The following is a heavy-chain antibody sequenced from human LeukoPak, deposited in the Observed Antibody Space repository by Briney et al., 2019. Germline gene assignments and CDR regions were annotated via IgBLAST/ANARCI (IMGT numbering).Heavy chain of an antibody. CDR3: ARDYSGTYYGSGSYSRYYYMDV. CDR1: GGSFSGYY. CDR2: INHSGST. D-gene: IGHD3-10*01. Sequence: SETLSLTCAVYGGSFSGYYWSWIRQPPGKGLEWIGEINHSGSTYYNPSLKSRVTISVDRSKNQFSLKLSSVTAADTAVYYCARDYSGTYYGSGSYSRYYYMDVWGKGTTVTVSS. J-gene: IGHJ6*03. V-gene: IGHV4-34*01.